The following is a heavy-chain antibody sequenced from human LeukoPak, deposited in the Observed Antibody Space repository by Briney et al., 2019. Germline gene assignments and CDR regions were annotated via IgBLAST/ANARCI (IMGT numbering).Heavy chain of an antibody. CDR3: ARGLYDYVWGSYQKVRPGR. CDR1: GGSFSGYY. CDR2: INHSGST. D-gene: IGHD3-16*02. J-gene: IGHJ4*02. V-gene: IGHV4-34*01. Sequence: SETLSLTCAVYGGSFSGYYWSWIRQPSGKGLEWIGEINHSGSTNYNPSLKSRVTISVDTSKNQFSLKLSSVTAADTAVYYCARGLYDYVWGSYQKVRPGRWGQGTLVTVSS.